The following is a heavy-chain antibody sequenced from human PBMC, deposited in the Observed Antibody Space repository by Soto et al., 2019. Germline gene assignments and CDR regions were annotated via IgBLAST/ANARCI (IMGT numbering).Heavy chain of an antibody. V-gene: IGHV3-30*18. Sequence: QVQLVESGGGVVQPGRSLRLSCAASGFTFSSYGMHWVRQAPGKGLEWVAVISYDGSNKYYADSVKGRFTISRDNSKNTLYLQMNSLRAEYTAVYYCAKDSEQLVNYWGQGTLVTVSS. CDR1: GFTFSSYG. J-gene: IGHJ4*02. D-gene: IGHD6-13*01. CDR2: ISYDGSNK. CDR3: AKDSEQLVNY.